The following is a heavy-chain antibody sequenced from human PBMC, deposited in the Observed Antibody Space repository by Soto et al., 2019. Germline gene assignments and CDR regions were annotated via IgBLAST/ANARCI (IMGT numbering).Heavy chain of an antibody. CDR3: XXXXXXXYXAFDI. Sequence: QVQLVESGGGVVQPGRSLRLSCAASGFTFSTYGMHWVRQAPGKGLEWVAVISYDGSDKYYADSVKGRFTISRDNSKXXXXXXXXXXXXXXXXXXXXXXXXXXXYXAFDIWGQGTMVTVSS. V-gene: IGHV3-30*03. CDR2: ISYDGSDK. J-gene: IGHJ3*02. CDR1: GFTFSTYG.